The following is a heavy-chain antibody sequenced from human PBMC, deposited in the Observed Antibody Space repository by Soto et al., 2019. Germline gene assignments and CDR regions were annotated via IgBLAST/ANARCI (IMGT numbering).Heavy chain of an antibody. V-gene: IGHV3-11*01. CDR2: ISSSGSTI. J-gene: IGHJ4*02. D-gene: IGHD6-13*01. Sequence: GGSLRLSCAASGFTFSDYYMSWIRQAPGKGLEWVSYISSSGSTIYYADSVKGRFTISRDNAKNSLYLQMNSLRAEDTAVYYCARDPSYSSSWYIDYWGRGTLVTVSS. CDR3: ARDPSYSSSWYIDY. CDR1: GFTFSDYY.